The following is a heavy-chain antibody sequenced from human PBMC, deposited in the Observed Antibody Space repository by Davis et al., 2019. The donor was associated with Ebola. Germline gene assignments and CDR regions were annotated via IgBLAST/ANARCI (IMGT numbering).Heavy chain of an antibody. Sequence: PGGSLRLSCAASGFTFSSYGMHWVRQAPGTGLEWVGLISYDEGNKYYADSVKGRFTISRDNSKNTLYLQMNSLRAEDTAVYYCAKDRIEFSSYWYTYFDSWGQGTLVTVSS. V-gene: IGHV3-30*18. CDR1: GFTFSSYG. CDR3: AKDRIEFSSYWYTYFDS. CDR2: ISYDEGNK. D-gene: IGHD6-13*01. J-gene: IGHJ4*02.